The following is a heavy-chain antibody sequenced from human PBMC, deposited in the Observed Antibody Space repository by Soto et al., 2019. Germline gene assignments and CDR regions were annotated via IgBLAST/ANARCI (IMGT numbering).Heavy chain of an antibody. D-gene: IGHD3-9*01. CDR3: ARGDYDILTGYYYYYYYMDV. Sequence: GGSLRLSCAASGFTFSSYWMHWVRQAPGKGLVWVSRINSDGSSTSYADSVKGRFTISRDNAKNTLYLQMNSLRAEDTAVYYCARGDYDILTGYYYYYYYMDVWGKGTTVTVSS. V-gene: IGHV3-74*01. CDR1: GFTFSSYW. CDR2: INSDGSST. J-gene: IGHJ6*03.